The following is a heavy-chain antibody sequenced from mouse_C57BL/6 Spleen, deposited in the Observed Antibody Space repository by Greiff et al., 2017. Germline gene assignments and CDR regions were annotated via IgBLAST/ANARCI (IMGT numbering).Heavy chain of an antibody. J-gene: IGHJ4*01. V-gene: IGHV1-15*01. CDR3: TRWDYGYSIYAMDY. D-gene: IGHD2-2*01. CDR2: IDPETGGT. Sequence: VKLQESGAELVRPGASVTLSCKASGYTFTDYAMHWVKQTPVHGLEWIGAIDPETGGTAYNQKFKGKAILTADKSSSTAYMELRSLTSEDSAVYYCTRWDYGYSIYAMDYWGQGTSVTVSS. CDR1: GYTFTDYA.